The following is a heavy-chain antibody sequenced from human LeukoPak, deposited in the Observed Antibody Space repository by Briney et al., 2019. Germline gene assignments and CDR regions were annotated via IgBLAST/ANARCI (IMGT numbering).Heavy chain of an antibody. V-gene: IGHV3-23*01. CDR3: AKGREVATITDFDY. CDR1: RFTFSDYA. D-gene: IGHD5-24*01. Sequence: GGSLRLSCAASRFTFSDYALSWVRQAPGKGPEWVSSLSISTGSTYYADSVKGRFTISRDNSENILYLQMDSLGAEDTAVYYCAKGREVATITDFDYWGQGTLVTVSS. J-gene: IGHJ4*02. CDR2: LSISTGST.